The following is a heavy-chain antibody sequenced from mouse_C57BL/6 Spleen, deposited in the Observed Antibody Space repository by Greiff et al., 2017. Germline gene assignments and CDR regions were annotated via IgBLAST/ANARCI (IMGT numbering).Heavy chain of an antibody. CDR3: ARPYVTTVVAPYY. CDR2: INPGSGGT. J-gene: IGHJ2*01. CDR1: GYAFTNYL. Sequence: VKVVESGAELVRPGTSVKVSCKASGYAFTNYLIEWVKQRPGQGLEWIGVINPGSGGTNYNEKFKGKATLTADKSSSTAYMQLSSLTSEDSAVYFCARPYVTTVVAPYYWGQGTTLTVSS. D-gene: IGHD1-1*01. V-gene: IGHV1-54*01.